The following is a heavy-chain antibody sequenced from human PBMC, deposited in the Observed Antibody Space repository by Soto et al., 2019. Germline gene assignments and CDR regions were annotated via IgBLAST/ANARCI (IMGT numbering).Heavy chain of an antibody. CDR1: GFSFANYA. Sequence: GGSLRLSCAVSGFSFANYAMHWVRQAPGKGLEYVSAISGNGVSTYYANSVKGRFSISRDNSKNTVHLQMDSLTTKDIGVYFCAARYCGSTRCFKFDFWGRGTLVTVSS. V-gene: IGHV3-64*01. CDR3: AARYCGSTRCFKFDF. D-gene: IGHD2-21*01. CDR2: ISGNGVST. J-gene: IGHJ4*02.